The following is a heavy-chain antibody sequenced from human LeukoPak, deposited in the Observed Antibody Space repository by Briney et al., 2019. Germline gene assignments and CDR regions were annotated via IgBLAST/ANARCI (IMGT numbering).Heavy chain of an antibody. Sequence: PGGSLRLSCAASGFTFSDYYMSWIRQAPGKGLEWVSYISSSGSTIYYADSVKGRFTISRDNAKNSLYLQMNSLRAEDTAVYYCASHQGIAARLHYCYYYMDVWGKGTTVTVSS. CDR3: ASHQGIAARLHYCYYYMDV. D-gene: IGHD6-6*01. J-gene: IGHJ6*03. CDR2: ISSSGSTI. V-gene: IGHV3-11*01. CDR1: GFTFSDYY.